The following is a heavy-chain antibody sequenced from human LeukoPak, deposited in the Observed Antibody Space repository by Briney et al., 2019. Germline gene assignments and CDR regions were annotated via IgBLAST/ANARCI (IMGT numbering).Heavy chain of an antibody. CDR1: GFTFSSYA. D-gene: IGHD6-6*01. J-gene: IGHJ4*02. V-gene: IGHV3-30-3*01. Sequence: GRSLRLSCAASGFTFSSYAMHWVRQAPGKGLEWVAVISYDGSNKYYADSVKGRFTISRDNSKNTLYLQMNSLRAEDTAVYYCARDPGRIAALDYWGQGTLVTVSS. CDR3: ARDPGRIAALDY. CDR2: ISYDGSNK.